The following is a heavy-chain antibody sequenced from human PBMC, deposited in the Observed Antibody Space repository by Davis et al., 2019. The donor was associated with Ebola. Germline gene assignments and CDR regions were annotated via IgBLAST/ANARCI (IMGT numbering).Heavy chain of an antibody. CDR3: ARIEGVIAGEVDY. CDR2: INPHNGNT. Sequence: ASVTVSCKASGYTFTNYGITWVRQAPGQGLEWMGWINPHNGNTNYAQNVQGRFIMTTDTSTSTAYMELRSLRSDDTAVYYCARIEGVIAGEVDYWGQGTLVTVSS. D-gene: IGHD2/OR15-2a*01. J-gene: IGHJ4*02. CDR1: GYTFTNYG. V-gene: IGHV1-18*04.